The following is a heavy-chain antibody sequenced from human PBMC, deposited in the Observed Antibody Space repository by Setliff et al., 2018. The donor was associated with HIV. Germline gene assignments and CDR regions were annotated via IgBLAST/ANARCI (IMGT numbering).Heavy chain of an antibody. CDR1: GGSISSYY. J-gene: IGHJ3*02. CDR2: IYFSGST. V-gene: IGHV4-59*08. D-gene: IGHD3-10*01. CDR3: ARHVYGDAFDI. Sequence: SETLSLTCTVSGGSISSYYWSWIRQPPGKGLEWIGYIYFSGSTNYNPSLKSRVTISVDTSKNQFSLKLNSVTAADTAIYYCARHVYGDAFDIWGQGTMVTVSS.